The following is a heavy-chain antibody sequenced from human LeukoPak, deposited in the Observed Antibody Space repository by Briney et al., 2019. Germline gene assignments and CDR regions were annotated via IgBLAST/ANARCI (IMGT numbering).Heavy chain of an antibody. CDR2: ITLSRTTI. CDR1: GFTFSNYN. CDR3: AREQSGWLFDY. Sequence: GGSLRLSCAASGFTFSNYNMNWVRQAPGKGLEWVAYITLSRTTIYYADSVKGRFTISRDNAKNSLSLQMNSLRDEDTAVYYCAREQSGWLFDYWGRGTLVTVSS. V-gene: IGHV3-48*02. J-gene: IGHJ4*02. D-gene: IGHD5-12*01.